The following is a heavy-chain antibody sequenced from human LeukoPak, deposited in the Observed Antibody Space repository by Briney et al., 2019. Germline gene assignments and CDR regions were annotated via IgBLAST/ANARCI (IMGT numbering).Heavy chain of an antibody. CDR2: INPSGGST. J-gene: IGHJ4*02. D-gene: IGHD5-24*01. V-gene: IGHV1-46*01. CDR1: GYTFTSYY. Sequence: ASVKVSCEAPGYTFTSYYMHCVRQAPGQGVERMGIINPSGGSTSYAQKLQGRVTMTRDKSTRTVYMELSSLRSEDTAVFYCASGDAYNYYFDYWGQGTLVTVSS. CDR3: ASGDAYNYYFDY.